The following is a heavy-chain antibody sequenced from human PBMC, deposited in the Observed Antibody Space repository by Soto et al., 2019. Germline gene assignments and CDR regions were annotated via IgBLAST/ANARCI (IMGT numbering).Heavy chain of an antibody. CDR3: SGAWAYYDSSGYSSE. Sequence: ASVKVSCNASCYTFTIYVVSWVLQAPGQGLEWMGWISAYNGNTNDGQKRQGRVTTTTDTSTSTAYMELRSLRSDDTAVYYCSGAWAYYDSSGYSSEWGQRTLVTVAS. V-gene: IGHV1-18*01. CDR1: CYTFTIYV. CDR2: ISAYNGNT. J-gene: IGHJ4*02. D-gene: IGHD3-22*01.